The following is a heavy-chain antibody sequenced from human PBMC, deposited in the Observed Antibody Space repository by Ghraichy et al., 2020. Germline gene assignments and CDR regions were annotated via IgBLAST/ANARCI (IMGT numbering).Heavy chain of an antibody. CDR2: ISSSSSYI. J-gene: IGHJ4*02. D-gene: IGHD2-8*01. V-gene: IGHV3-21*01. Sequence: GGSLNISCAASGFTFSSYSMNWVRQAPGKGLEWVSSISSSSSYIYYADSVKGRFTISRDNAKNSLYLQMNSLRAEDTAVYYCARIGVKVSLYYFDYWGQGTLVTVSS. CDR1: GFTFSSYS. CDR3: ARIGVKVSLYYFDY.